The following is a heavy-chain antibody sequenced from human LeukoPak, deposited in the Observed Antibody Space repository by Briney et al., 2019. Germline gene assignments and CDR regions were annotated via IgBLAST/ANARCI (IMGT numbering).Heavy chain of an antibody. CDR2: IYYSGST. Sequence: SQTLSLTCTVSGGSISSGGYYWSWIRQHPGKGLEWIGYIYYSGSTYYNPSLKSRVTISVDTSKNQFSLKLSSVTAADMAVYYCARECSSTSCAPVWGQGTLVTVSS. J-gene: IGHJ4*02. CDR3: ARECSSTSCAPV. D-gene: IGHD2-2*01. CDR1: GGSISSGGYY. V-gene: IGHV4-31*03.